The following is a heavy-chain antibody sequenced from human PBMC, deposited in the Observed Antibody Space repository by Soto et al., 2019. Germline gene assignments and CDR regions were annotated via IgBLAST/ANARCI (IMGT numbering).Heavy chain of an antibody. D-gene: IGHD3-22*01. V-gene: IGHV1-69*06. J-gene: IGHJ6*02. Sequence: VQLVQSGAEVKKPGSSVKVSCKASGGTFSSSAISWVRQAPGQGLEWMGGIIPTLNRANYAQKFQGRVTITADKAADTVYMELSSLRSEDTAVFYCARGLIDISGLGYYYHFYGMEVWGRGTTVTVSS. CDR2: IIPTLNRA. CDR3: ARGLIDISGLGYYYHFYGMEV. CDR1: GGTFSSSA.